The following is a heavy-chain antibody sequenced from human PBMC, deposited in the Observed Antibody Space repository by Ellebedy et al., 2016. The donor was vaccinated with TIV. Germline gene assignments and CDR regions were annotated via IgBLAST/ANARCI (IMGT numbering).Heavy chain of an antibody. V-gene: IGHV1-69*04. D-gene: IGHD3-22*01. J-gene: IGHJ6*03. Sequence: ASVKVSCKASGGTLSSYAISWVRQAPGQGLEWMGGIIPILGIANYAQKFQGRVTITADKSTSTAYMELSSLRSEDTAVYYCARYYYDSSGYLLRGFYYMDVWGKGTTVTVSS. CDR3: ARYYYDSSGYLLRGFYYMDV. CDR2: IIPILGIA. CDR1: GGTLSSYA.